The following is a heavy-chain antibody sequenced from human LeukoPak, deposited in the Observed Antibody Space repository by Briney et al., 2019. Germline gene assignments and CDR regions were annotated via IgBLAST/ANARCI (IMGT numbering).Heavy chain of an antibody. Sequence: PSETLSLTCTVSGGSISSGGYYWSWIRQHPGKGLEWIGYIYYSGSTYYNPSLKSRVTISVDTSKNQFSQKLSSVTAADTAVYYCAREGDYDSSAYYYAFDIWGQGTMVTVSS. CDR3: AREGDYDSSAYYYAFDI. CDR2: IYYSGST. D-gene: IGHD3-22*01. J-gene: IGHJ3*02. V-gene: IGHV4-31*03. CDR1: GGSISSGGYY.